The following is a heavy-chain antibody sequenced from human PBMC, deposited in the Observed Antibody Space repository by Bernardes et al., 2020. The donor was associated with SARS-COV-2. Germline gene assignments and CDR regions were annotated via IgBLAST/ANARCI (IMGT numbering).Heavy chain of an antibody. J-gene: IGHJ6*02. CDR1: GFTFSSYA. Sequence: GGSLRLSCAASGFTFSSYAMSWVHQAPGKGLEWVSAISGSGGSTYYADSVKGRFTISRDNSKNTLYLQMNSLRAEDTAVYYCAKDYIAAAGGYYYYGMDVWGQGTTVTVSS. CDR2: ISGSGGST. D-gene: IGHD6-13*01. CDR3: AKDYIAAAGGYYYYGMDV. V-gene: IGHV3-23*01.